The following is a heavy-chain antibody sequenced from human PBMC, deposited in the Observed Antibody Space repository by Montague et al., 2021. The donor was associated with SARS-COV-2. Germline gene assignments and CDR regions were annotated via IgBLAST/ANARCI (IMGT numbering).Heavy chain of an antibody. J-gene: IGHJ3*02. CDR1: GFTFSSYA. V-gene: IGHV3-23*01. CDR3: AKDRQLVGDDAFDI. Sequence: SLRLSCSASGFTFSSYAMSWVRQAPGKGLEWVSTTSISDGNTYYADSVKGRFTISRDKSKNTLYLQMNSLRAEDTAVYYCAKDRQLVGDDAFDIWGQGTTVTVSS. CDR2: TSISDGNT. D-gene: IGHD6-13*01.